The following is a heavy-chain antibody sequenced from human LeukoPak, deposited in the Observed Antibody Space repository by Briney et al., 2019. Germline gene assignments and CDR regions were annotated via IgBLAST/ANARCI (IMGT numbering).Heavy chain of an antibody. V-gene: IGHV3-53*01. D-gene: IGHD6-19*01. CDR3: ARGGDYSSGWYSLDY. CDR2: IYSGGNT. Sequence: GGSLRLSCAASGFTVSSNYMSWVRQAPGKGLEWVSVIYSGGNTYYADSVKGRFTISRDNSKNTLYLQMNSLRAEDTAVYYCARGGDYSSGWYSLDYWGQGTLVTVSS. CDR1: GFTVSSNY. J-gene: IGHJ4*02.